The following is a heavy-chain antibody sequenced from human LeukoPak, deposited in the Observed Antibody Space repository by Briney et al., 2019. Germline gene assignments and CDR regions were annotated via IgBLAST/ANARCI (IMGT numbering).Heavy chain of an antibody. V-gene: IGHV3-48*03. CDR1: GFTFSSYE. Sequence: PGGSLRLSCAASGFTFSSYEMNWVRQVPGKGLEWVSYISRSGSNKHYADSVKGRFTISRDNAKNSLYLQMNSLRAVDTAVYYCARDFGSTTVAPDYFDYWGQGTLVTVSS. CDR2: ISRSGSNK. J-gene: IGHJ4*02. CDR3: ARDFGSTTVAPDYFDY. D-gene: IGHD4-17*01.